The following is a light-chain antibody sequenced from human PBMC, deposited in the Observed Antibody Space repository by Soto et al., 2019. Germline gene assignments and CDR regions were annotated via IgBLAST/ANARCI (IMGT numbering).Light chain of an antibody. Sequence: EVILTQSPDTLSLSPGQRATLSCRASQSVRSSLAWYQQKPGRAPRLLIYDGSIRAAGIPDKFRASGSGTGFTLIISRLDPEDFAVYHCQQYGSSPFTFGGGTKVEIK. CDR1: QSVRSS. V-gene: IGKV3-20*01. CDR3: QQYGSSPFT. CDR2: DGS. J-gene: IGKJ4*01.